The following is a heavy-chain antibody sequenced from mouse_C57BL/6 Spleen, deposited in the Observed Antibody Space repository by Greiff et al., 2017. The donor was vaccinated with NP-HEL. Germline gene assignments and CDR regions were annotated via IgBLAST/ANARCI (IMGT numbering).Heavy chain of an antibody. CDR2: IDPANGNT. CDR3: APIYDGYWFAY. D-gene: IGHD2-3*01. CDR1: GFNIKNTH. J-gene: IGHJ3*01. Sequence: EVQLQQSVAELVRPGASVKLSCTASGFNIKNTHMHWVKQRPEQGLEWIGRIDPANGNTKYAPKFQGKATITADTSSNTAYLQLSSLTSEDTAIYYCAPIYDGYWFAYWGQGTLVTVSA. V-gene: IGHV14-3*01.